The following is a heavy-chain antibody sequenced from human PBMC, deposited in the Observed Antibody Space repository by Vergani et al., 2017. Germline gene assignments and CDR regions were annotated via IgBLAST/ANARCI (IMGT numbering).Heavy chain of an antibody. CDR2: ISWNSGSI. V-gene: IGHV3-9*01. CDR3: ANLLVDY. J-gene: IGHJ4*02. D-gene: IGHD2-21*01. CDR1: GFTFDDYA. Sequence: VQLVESGGGVVQPGRSLRLSCAASGFTFDDYAMHWVRQAPGKGLEWVSGISWNSGSIGYADSVKGRFTISRDNAKNSLYLQMNSLRAEDTALYYCANLLVDYWGQGTLVTVSS.